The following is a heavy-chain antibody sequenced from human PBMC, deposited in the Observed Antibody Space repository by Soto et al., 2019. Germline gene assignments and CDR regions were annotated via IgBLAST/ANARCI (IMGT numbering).Heavy chain of an antibody. CDR1: GFTVSNNY. Sequence: GGSLRLSCAASGFTVSNNYMHWVRQPPGKGLEWVSIIYSGGSTYYADSVKGRFTISRDNSKNMLYLQMNNLRAEDTAVYYCALSSVWYGCIDYWGQGTLVTVSS. CDR3: ALSSVWYGCIDY. J-gene: IGHJ4*02. CDR2: IYSGGST. V-gene: IGHV3-66*01. D-gene: IGHD6-19*01.